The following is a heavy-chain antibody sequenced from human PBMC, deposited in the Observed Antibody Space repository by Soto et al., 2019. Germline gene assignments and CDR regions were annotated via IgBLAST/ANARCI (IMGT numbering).Heavy chain of an antibody. D-gene: IGHD4-17*01. J-gene: IGHJ6*02. CDR2: ISSSSSTI. V-gene: IGHV3-48*01. CDR1: GFTFSSYS. Sequence: EVQLVESGGGLVQPGGSLRLSCAASGFTFSSYSMNWVRQAPGKGLEWVSYISSSSSTIYYADSVKGRFTISRDNAKNSLYLQMNSLRAEDTAVYYCARADYGDYYYYYGMDVWGQGTTVTVSS. CDR3: ARADYGDYYYYYGMDV.